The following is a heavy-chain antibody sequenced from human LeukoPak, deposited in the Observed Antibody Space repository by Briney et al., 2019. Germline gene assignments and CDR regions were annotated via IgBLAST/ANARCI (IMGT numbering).Heavy chain of an antibody. Sequence: PGRSLRLSCAASGFTFSSYAMHWVRQAPGKGLEWVSYISSSSSTIYYADSVKGRFTISRDNAKNSLYLQMNSLRAEDTAVYYCVRDRDGYSHVTGVNDYWGQGTLVTVSS. V-gene: IGHV3-48*04. CDR1: GFTFSSYA. J-gene: IGHJ4*02. CDR3: VRDRDGYSHVTGVNDY. D-gene: IGHD5-24*01. CDR2: ISSSSSTI.